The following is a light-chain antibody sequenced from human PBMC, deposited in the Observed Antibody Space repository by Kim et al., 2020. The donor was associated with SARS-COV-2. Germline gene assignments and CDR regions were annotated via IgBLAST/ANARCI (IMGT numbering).Light chain of an antibody. V-gene: IGLV6-57*03. CDR1: SGSIDDNY. CDR3: QSYNRDNVL. J-gene: IGLJ2*01. Sequence: GMTSTRSCTRSSGSIDDNYVQWYQQRPGGVPTTVIYEDDQRPSGVSDRFSGSIDNSSNSASITISGLRTEDEADYHCQSYNRDNVLFGGGTQLTVL. CDR2: EDD.